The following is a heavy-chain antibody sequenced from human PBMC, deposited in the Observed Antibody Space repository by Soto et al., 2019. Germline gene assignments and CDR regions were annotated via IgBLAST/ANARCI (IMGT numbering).Heavy chain of an antibody. V-gene: IGHV4-30-4*01. CDR3: AREMSTMKFDF. CDR2: IYYSGSP. Sequence: KTSETLSLTCTVSGDSFSRGDYSWSWIRQPPGKGLEWIGYIYYSGSPYYNPSLKSRVTISVDKSKNQLSLRLSSVTAADTAIYYCAREMSTMKFDFWGQGTLVTVSS. D-gene: IGHD1-1*01. J-gene: IGHJ4*02. CDR1: GDSFSRGDYS.